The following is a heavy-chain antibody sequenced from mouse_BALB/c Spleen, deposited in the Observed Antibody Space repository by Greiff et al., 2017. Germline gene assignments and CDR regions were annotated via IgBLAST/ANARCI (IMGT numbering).Heavy chain of an antibody. V-gene: IGHV2-2*02. CDR1: GFSLTSYG. CDR2: IWSGGST. CDR3: ARNGRGYDYYYAMDY. D-gene: IGHD2-4*01. J-gene: IGHJ4*01. Sequence: QVQLKQSGPGLVQPSQSLSITCTVSGFSLTSYGVHWVRQSPGKGLEWLGVIWSGGSTDYNAAFISRLSISKDNSKSQVFFKMNSLQANDTAIYYCARNGRGYDYYYAMDYWGQGTSVTVSS.